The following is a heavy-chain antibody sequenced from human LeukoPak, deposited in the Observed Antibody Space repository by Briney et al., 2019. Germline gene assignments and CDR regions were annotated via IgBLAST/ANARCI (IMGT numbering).Heavy chain of an antibody. Sequence: SGPTLVNPTQTLTLTCTFSGFSLSTSGMCVSWIRQPPGKALEWLARIDWDDDKYYSTSLKTRLTISKDTSKNQVVLTMTNMDPVDTATYYCARTFDSSGYYYVFVHNDFLPPNDAFDIWGQGTMVTVSS. D-gene: IGHD3-22*01. J-gene: IGHJ3*02. CDR2: IDWDDDK. CDR1: GFSLSTSGMC. V-gene: IGHV2-70*11. CDR3: ARTFDSSGYYYVFVHNDFLPPNDAFDI.